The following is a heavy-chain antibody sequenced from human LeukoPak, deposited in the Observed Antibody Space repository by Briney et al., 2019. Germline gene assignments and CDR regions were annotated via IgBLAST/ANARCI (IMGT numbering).Heavy chain of an antibody. D-gene: IGHD4-11*01. CDR2: IYYTGTT. CDR1: NGSISSGHFY. J-gene: IGHJ4*02. Sequence: SETLSLTCTVSNGSISSGHFYWGWIRQPPGKGLEWVGSIYYTGTTYYNPSLKSRVTVSVDTSKNQFSLGLKSVTAADTAVYYCAREARGGLQGDYWGQGTLVTVSS. V-gene: IGHV4-39*07. CDR3: AREARGGLQGDY.